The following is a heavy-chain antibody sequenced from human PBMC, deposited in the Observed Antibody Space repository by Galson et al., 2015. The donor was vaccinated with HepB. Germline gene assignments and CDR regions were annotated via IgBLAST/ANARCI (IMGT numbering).Heavy chain of an antibody. D-gene: IGHD1-1*01. Sequence: SVKVSCKASGYTFTRYSISWLRQAPGQGLEWLGWISAYNGNGNSVQKVQGRVTMTTDTSTNTAYMELRSLKSDDTAVYYCARQKGTKMPFDYWGQGTLVIVSS. CDR3: ARQKGTKMPFDY. CDR2: ISAYNGNG. J-gene: IGHJ4*02. V-gene: IGHV1-18*01. CDR1: GYTFTRYS.